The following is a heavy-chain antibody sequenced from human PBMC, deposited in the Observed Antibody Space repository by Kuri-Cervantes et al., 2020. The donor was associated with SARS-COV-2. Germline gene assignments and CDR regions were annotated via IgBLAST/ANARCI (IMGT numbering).Heavy chain of an antibody. D-gene: IGHD5-12*01. CDR3: ARAYGGYVGFDY. V-gene: IGHV3-30-3*01. Sequence: GGSLRLSCAASGFTFSSYAMHWVRQAPGKGLEWVAVISYDGSNKYYADSVKGRFTISRDNSKNTLYLQMNSLRAEDTAVYYCARAYGGYVGFDYWGQGTLVTVSS. CDR1: GFTFSSYA. CDR2: ISYDGSNK. J-gene: IGHJ4*02.